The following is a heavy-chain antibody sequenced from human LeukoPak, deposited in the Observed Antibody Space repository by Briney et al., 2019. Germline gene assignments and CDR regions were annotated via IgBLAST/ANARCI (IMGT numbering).Heavy chain of an antibody. Sequence: GGSLRLSCAASGFTFSGSAMHWVRQASGKGLEWVGRIRSKANSYATAYAASVKGRFTISRDDSKNTAYLQMNSLKTEDTAVYYCARAQGSSTTDYWGQGTLVTVSS. V-gene: IGHV3-73*01. D-gene: IGHD6-13*01. CDR3: ARAQGSSTTDY. J-gene: IGHJ4*02. CDR1: GFTFSGSA. CDR2: IRSKANSYAT.